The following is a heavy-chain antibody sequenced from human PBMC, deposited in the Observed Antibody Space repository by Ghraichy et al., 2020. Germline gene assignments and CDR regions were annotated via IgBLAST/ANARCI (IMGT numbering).Heavy chain of an antibody. V-gene: IGHV4-38-2*02. D-gene: IGHD2-21*02. Sequence: SETLSLTCVVSGYSISSGYYWGCIRQPPGKGLEWIGNIYHSGSTFYNPSLKSRVTISVDTSKNQFSLKLSSVTAADTAVYYCARDLAGCGGDCQGQYWGQGTLVTVSS. J-gene: IGHJ4*02. CDR2: IYHSGST. CDR1: GYSISSGYY. CDR3: ARDLAGCGGDCQGQY.